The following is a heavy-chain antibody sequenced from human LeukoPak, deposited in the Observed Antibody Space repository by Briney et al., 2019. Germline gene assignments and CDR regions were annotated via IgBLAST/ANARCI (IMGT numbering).Heavy chain of an antibody. D-gene: IGHD3-9*01. Sequence: GGSLRLSCAASGFTFSTYAMSWVRQAPGKGLEWVSAISGSVGSTYYADSVKGRFTISRDNSKNTLYLQMNSLRAEDTAVYYCAKPYYDILTGYSQLYYFDYWGQGTLVTVSS. V-gene: IGHV3-23*01. CDR2: ISGSVGST. CDR1: GFTFSTYA. J-gene: IGHJ4*02. CDR3: AKPYYDILTGYSQLYYFDY.